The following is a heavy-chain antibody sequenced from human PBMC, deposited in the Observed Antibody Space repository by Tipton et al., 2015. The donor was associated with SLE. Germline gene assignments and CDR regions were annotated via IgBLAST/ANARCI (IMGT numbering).Heavy chain of an antibody. V-gene: IGHV1-2*02. CDR3: ARPDYDFWSGSPYYVDY. CDR2: INPNSGGT. Sequence: QSGAEVKKPGASVKVSCKASGYTFTGYYMHWVRQAPGQGLEWMGWINPNSGGTNYAQKFQGRVTMTRDTSISTAYMELSRLRSDDTAVYYCARPDYDFWSGSPYYVDYWGQRTLVTVSS. J-gene: IGHJ4*02. D-gene: IGHD3-3*01. CDR1: GYTFTGYY.